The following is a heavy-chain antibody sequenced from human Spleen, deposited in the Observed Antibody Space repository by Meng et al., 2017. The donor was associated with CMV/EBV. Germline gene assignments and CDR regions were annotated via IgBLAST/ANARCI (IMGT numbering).Heavy chain of an antibody. J-gene: IGHJ4*02. CDR2: IYSGGST. V-gene: IGHV3-53*01. CDR1: GFTVSSNY. D-gene: IGHD6-19*01. Sequence: GGSLRLSCAASGFTVSSNYMSWVRQAPGKGLEWVSVIYSGGSTYYADSVKGRFTISRDNSKNTLYLQMNSLRAEDTAVYCCARDSSGWADFDYWGQGTLVTVSS. CDR3: ARDSSGWADFDY.